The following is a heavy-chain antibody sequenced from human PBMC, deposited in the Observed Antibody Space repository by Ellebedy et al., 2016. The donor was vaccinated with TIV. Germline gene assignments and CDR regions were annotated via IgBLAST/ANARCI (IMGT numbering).Heavy chain of an antibody. J-gene: IGHJ6*02. D-gene: IGHD6-19*01. CDR1: GFTFSTYN. CDR3: ARDLRQWLDLYYGMDV. Sequence: PGGSLRFSCVASGFTFSTYNMNWVRQAPGKGLEWISHIRGDGVTKNYADSVKGRFTISRDNARNSLYLQMNSLRAEDTAVYYCARDLRQWLDLYYGMDVWGQGTTVTVSS. V-gene: IGHV3-48*01. CDR2: IRGDGVTK.